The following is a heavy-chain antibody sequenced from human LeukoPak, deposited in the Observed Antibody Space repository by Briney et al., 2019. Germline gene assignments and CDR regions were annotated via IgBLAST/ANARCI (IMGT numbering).Heavy chain of an antibody. CDR1: GGSISSYY. J-gene: IGHJ4*02. CDR2: IYTSGST. CDR3: ARGPNPMYSSSWYFDY. Sequence: SETLSLTCTVSGGSISSYYWSWIRQPAGKGLEXXXXIYTSGSTNYNPSLKSRVTMSVDTSKNQFSLKLSSVTAADTAVYYCARGPNPMYSSSWYFDYWGQGTLVTVSS. V-gene: IGHV4-4*07. D-gene: IGHD6-13*01.